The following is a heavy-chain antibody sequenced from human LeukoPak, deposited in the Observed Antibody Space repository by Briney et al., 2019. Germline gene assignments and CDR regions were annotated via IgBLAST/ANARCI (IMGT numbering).Heavy chain of an antibody. D-gene: IGHD5/OR15-5a*01. CDR1: GGSISSYY. CDR3: ARRGSLYENRFYYYYMDV. CDR2: IYTSGST. V-gene: IGHV4-4*09. Sequence: SETLSLTCTVSGGSISSYYWSWIRQPPGKGLEWIGYIYTSGSTNYNPSLKSRVTISVDTSKNQFSLKLSSVTAADTAVYYCARRGSLYENRFYYYYMDVWGKGTTVTVSS. J-gene: IGHJ6*03.